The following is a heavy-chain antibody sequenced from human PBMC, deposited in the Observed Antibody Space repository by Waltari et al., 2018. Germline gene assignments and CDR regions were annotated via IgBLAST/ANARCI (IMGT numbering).Heavy chain of an antibody. CDR2: IKSKTDGGTT. CDR3: TTDRSSGWDYYYGMDV. D-gene: IGHD6-19*01. CDR1: GFTFSNAW. V-gene: IGHV3-15*01. Sequence: EVQLVESGGGLVKPGGSLRLSCAASGFTFSNAWMSWVRQAPGKGLEWVGRIKSKTDGGTTDYAAPVKGRFTISRDDSKNTLYLQMNSLKTEDTAVYYCTTDRSSGWDYYYGMDVWGQGTTVTVSS. J-gene: IGHJ6*02.